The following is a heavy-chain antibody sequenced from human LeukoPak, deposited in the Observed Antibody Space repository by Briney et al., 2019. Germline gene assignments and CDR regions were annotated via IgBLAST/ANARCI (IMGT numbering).Heavy chain of an antibody. V-gene: IGHV1-69*13. Sequence: GASVKVSCKDSGGTFTNYAFTWGRQAPGQGLEWMGGIIPVFGTTNYAQKFQGRVTITADESTTTAYMELRSLRSEDTAVYYCARGARISGSYYVDYWGQGTPVTVSS. J-gene: IGHJ4*02. CDR3: ARGARISGSYYVDY. D-gene: IGHD1-26*01. CDR1: GGTFTNYA. CDR2: IIPVFGTT.